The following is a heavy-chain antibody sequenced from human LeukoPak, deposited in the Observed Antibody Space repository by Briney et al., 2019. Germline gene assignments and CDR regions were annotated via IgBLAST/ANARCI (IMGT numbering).Heavy chain of an antibody. D-gene: IGHD6-13*01. CDR1: GGSISSYY. Sequence: SETLSLTCTASGGSISSYYWSWIRQPPGKGLEWIGYIYYSGSTNYNPSLKSRVTISVDTSKNQFSLKLSSVTAADTAVYYCARLEIAAAGNRWFDPWGQETLVTVSS. V-gene: IGHV4-59*01. J-gene: IGHJ5*02. CDR2: IYYSGST. CDR3: ARLEIAAAGNRWFDP.